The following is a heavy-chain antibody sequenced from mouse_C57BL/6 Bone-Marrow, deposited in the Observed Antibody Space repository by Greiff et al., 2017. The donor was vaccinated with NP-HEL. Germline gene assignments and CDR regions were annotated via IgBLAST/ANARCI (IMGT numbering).Heavy chain of an antibody. J-gene: IGHJ2*01. CDR1: GYTFTSYW. CDR3: ARVYYYGSSYGY. D-gene: IGHD1-1*01. V-gene: IGHV1-59*01. Sequence: QVQLQQPGAELVRPGTSVKLSCKASGYTFTSYWMHWVKQRPGQGLEWIGVIDPSDSYTNYNQKFKGKATLTVDTSSSTAYMQLSSLTSEDSAVYYCARVYYYGSSYGYWGKGTTLTVSS. CDR2: IDPSDSYT.